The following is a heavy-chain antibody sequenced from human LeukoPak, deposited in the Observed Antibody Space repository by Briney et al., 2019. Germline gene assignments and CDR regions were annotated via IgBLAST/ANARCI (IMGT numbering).Heavy chain of an antibody. D-gene: IGHD4-17*01. CDR1: GYTFTGYY. J-gene: IGHJ6*03. Sequence: ASVKVSCKASGYTFTGYYMHWVRQAPGQGLEWMGWINPNSGGTNYAQKLQGRVTMTTDTSTSTAYMELRSLRSDDTAVYYCARRATVTTVWYYYYYMDVWGKGTTVTISS. CDR2: INPNSGGT. V-gene: IGHV1-2*02. CDR3: ARRATVTTVWYYYYYMDV.